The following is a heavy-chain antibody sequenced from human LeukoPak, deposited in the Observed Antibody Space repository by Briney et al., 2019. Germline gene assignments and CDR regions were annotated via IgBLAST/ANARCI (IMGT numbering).Heavy chain of an antibody. CDR3: ANTHLAAPPFDY. V-gene: IGHV4-59*08. CDR2: IYYSGST. Sequence: SETLSPTCTVSGGSISSYNRSWIRQPPGKGLEWIGYIYYSGSTNYNPSLKSRVTISVDTSKNQFSLRLSSVTAADTAVYYCANTHLAAPPFDYWGQGTLVTVSS. J-gene: IGHJ4*02. CDR1: GGSISSYN. D-gene: IGHD6-6*01.